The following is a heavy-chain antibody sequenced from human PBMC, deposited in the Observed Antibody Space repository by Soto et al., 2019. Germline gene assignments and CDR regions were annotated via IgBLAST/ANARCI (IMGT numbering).Heavy chain of an antibody. D-gene: IGHD6-19*01. V-gene: IGHV4-4*02. Sequence: QVQLQQSGPGLVKPSGTLSLTCFVSGDSINNTYWWSWVRQAPEKGLEWIGEIYHTGGRSYMPSLRSRVSISGDTSSNQFSMSLTSVTAADTARYYCARMYSSGSGWFHPWGQGTLVTVSS. CDR1: GDSINNTYW. J-gene: IGHJ5*02. CDR3: ARMYSSGSGWFHP. CDR2: IYHTGGR.